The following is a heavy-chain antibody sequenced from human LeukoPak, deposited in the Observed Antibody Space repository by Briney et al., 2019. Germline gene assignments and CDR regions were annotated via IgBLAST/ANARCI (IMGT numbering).Heavy chain of an antibody. CDR1: GFTFDDYA. Sequence: GRSLRLSCAASGFTFDDYAMHWVRQAPGKGLEWVSGISWNSGSIGYADSVKGRFTISRDNAKNSLYLQMNSLRAEDTALYYCAKDKAAGTVGYFQHWGQGTLATVSS. D-gene: IGHD6-13*01. V-gene: IGHV3-9*01. CDR2: ISWNSGSI. CDR3: AKDKAAGTVGYFQH. J-gene: IGHJ1*01.